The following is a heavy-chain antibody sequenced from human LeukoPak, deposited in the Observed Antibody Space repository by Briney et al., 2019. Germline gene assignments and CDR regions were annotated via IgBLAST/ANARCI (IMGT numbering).Heavy chain of an antibody. Sequence: GGSLRLSCAASGFTFGSYEMNWVRQAPGKGLEWVSYISSSGSTIYYAHSVKGRFTISRDNAKNSLYLQMNSLRAEDTAVYYCARPRSDWGAFDIWGQGTMVTVSS. D-gene: IGHD7-27*01. CDR2: ISSSGSTI. CDR3: ARPRSDWGAFDI. CDR1: GFTFGSYE. J-gene: IGHJ3*02. V-gene: IGHV3-48*03.